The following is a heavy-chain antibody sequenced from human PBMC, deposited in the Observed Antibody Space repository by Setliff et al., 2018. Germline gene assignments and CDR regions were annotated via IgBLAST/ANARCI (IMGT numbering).Heavy chain of an antibody. Sequence: ASVKVSCKASGYTFTSFGLSWVRQAPGQGLEWLGWISASNGNTNYAQKFQGRVTLTTDTSTSTAYMELRSLTSDDSAFYYCARAPSVELVTIRTNSWFTYWGQGTLVTVSS. J-gene: IGHJ4*02. CDR1: GYTFTSFG. CDR3: ARAPSVELVTIRTNSWFTY. D-gene: IGHD5-18*01. V-gene: IGHV1-18*04. CDR2: ISASNGNT.